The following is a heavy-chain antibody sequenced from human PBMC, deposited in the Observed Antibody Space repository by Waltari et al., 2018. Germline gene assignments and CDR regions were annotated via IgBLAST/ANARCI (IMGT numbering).Heavy chain of an antibody. V-gene: IGHV4-34*01. CDR3: TRGSYSSSNLIDY. D-gene: IGHD6-13*01. CDR2: INHSGST. J-gene: IGHJ4*02. Sequence: QVQLQQWGAGLLKPSETLSLTCAVYGGSSSGYYWSWIRQPPGKGLEWIGEINHSGSTNYNPSLKSRVTISVDTSKNQFSLKLSSVTAADTAVYYCTRGSYSSSNLIDYWGQGTLVTVSS. CDR1: GGSSSGYY.